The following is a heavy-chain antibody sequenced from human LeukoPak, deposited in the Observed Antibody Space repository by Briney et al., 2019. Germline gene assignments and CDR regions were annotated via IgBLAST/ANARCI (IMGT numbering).Heavy chain of an antibody. CDR2: ISGSGGST. J-gene: IGHJ4*02. CDR1: GFTFSSYA. Sequence: LPGGSLRLSCAASGFTFSSYAMSWVRQAPGKGLEWVSAISGSGGSTYYADSVKGRFTISGDNSKNTLYLQMNSLRAEDTAVYYCANFPSGWYFYYFDYWGQGTLVTVSS. D-gene: IGHD6-19*01. CDR3: ANFPSGWYFYYFDY. V-gene: IGHV3-23*01.